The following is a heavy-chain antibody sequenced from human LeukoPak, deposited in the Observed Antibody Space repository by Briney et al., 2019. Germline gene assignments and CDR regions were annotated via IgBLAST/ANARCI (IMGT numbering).Heavy chain of an antibody. CDR3: ARDRAYSSGRDDTFDL. J-gene: IGHJ3*01. D-gene: IGHD3-22*01. CDR1: GYIFTDYY. CDR2: INPNSGGT. V-gene: IGHV1/OR15-1*04. Sequence: ASVKVSCKASGYIFTDYYMHWVRQAPGQELGWMGRINPNSGGTNYAQKFQGRVTMTRDTSISTAYMELSRLRFDDTAVYYCARDRAYSSGRDDTFDLWGQGTMVIVSS.